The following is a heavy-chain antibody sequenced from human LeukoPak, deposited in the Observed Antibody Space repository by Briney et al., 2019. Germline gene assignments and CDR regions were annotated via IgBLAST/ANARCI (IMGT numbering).Heavy chain of an antibody. CDR1: GGSISSGSYY. CDR2: IYTSGST. CDR3: ARASRVGATYYFDY. Sequence: SQTLSLTCTVSGGSISSGSYYWSWIRQPAGKGLEWIGRIYTSGSTNYNPSLKSRVTMSVDTSKNQFSLKLSSVTAADTAVYYCARASRVGATYYFDYWGQGTLVTVSS. V-gene: IGHV4-61*02. D-gene: IGHD1-26*01. J-gene: IGHJ4*02.